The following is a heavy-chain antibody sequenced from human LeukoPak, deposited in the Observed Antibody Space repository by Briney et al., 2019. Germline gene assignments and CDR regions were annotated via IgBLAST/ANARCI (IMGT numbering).Heavy chain of an antibody. CDR2: ISDVVAHT. CDR1: GFIFRNFG. D-gene: IGHD3-16*01. J-gene: IGHJ5*02. CDR3: AKDNYGGVYAS. Sequence: PGGSLRLSCAASGFIFRNFGMSWIPQAPQKGLQWVSHISDVVAHTWYADSVKGRFIISRDNSNNRVFLQMSTLRSENTAVFYCAKDNYGGVYASWGQGTLVTVSS. V-gene: IGHV3-23*01.